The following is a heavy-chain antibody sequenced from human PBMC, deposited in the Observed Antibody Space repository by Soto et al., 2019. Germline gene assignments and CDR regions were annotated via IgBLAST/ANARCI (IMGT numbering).Heavy chain of an antibody. CDR1: GGSITSGGIY. CDR2: IYHSGST. V-gene: IGHV4-31*03. D-gene: IGHD6-19*01. J-gene: IGHJ4*02. CDR3: ARFNSRSGPEYFES. Sequence: QVKLQASGPGLVQPAQTLSLSCTVSGGSITSGGIYWSWLRQHPRQGLEWIGYIYHSGSTPYNPSLTSRVTISVDTSKNQFSLTVTSLTVADTALYYCARFNSRSGPEYFESWGQGTLVTVSS.